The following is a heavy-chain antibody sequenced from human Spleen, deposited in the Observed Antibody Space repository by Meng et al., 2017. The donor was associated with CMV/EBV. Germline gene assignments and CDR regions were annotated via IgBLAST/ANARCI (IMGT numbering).Heavy chain of an antibody. CDR3: ARAPLVERGYRPLDY. D-gene: IGHD3-3*01. V-gene: IGHV4-34*01. CDR1: GGSFSGYY. J-gene: IGHJ4*02. CDR2: INHSGST. Sequence: QVQLQQWGAGLLKPSEALSLTCAVYGGSFSGYYWSWIRQPPGKGLEWIGEINHSGSTNYNPSLKSRVTISVDTSKNQFSLKLSSVTAADTAVYYCARAPLVERGYRPLDYRGQGTLVTVSS.